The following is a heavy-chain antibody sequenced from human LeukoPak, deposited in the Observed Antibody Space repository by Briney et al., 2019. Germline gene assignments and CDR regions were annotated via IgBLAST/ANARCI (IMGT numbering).Heavy chain of an antibody. J-gene: IGHJ3*02. CDR1: GFTFSGFW. CDR2: IKQGGSEK. CDR3: ARTYYYGSGSYYSPPAAFDI. Sequence: GGSLRLSCAASGFTFSGFWMTWVRQTQGKGLEWVANIKQGGSEKYYVDSVKGRFTISRDNAQNLLYLQMNSLRAEDTAVYYCARTYYYGSGSYYSPPAAFDIWGQGTMVTVSS. D-gene: IGHD3-10*01. V-gene: IGHV3-7*01.